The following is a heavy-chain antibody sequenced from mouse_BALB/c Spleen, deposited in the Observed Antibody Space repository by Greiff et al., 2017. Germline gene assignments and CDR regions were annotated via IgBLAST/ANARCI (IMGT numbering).Heavy chain of an antibody. CDR3: TRAYGSSSWFAC. V-gene: IGHV5-6-4*01. D-gene: IGHD1-1*01. CDR2: ISSCGSYT. CDR1: GFTFSSYT. J-gene: IGHJ3*01. Sequence: EVKVVESGGGLVKPGGSLKLSCAASGFTFSSYTMSWVRQTPEKRLEWVATISSCGSYTYYPDSVKGRFTISRDNAKNTLYLQMSSLKSEDTAMYYCTRAYGSSSWFACWGQGTLGTVAA.